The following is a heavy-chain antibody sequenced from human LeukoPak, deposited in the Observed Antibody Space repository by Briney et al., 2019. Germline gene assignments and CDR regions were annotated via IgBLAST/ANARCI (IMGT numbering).Heavy chain of an antibody. CDR1: GFIFSNVW. D-gene: IGHD1-1*01. V-gene: IGHV3-15*01. J-gene: IGHJ4*02. Sequence: GESLKISCAVSGFIFSNVWMSWVRQAPGKGLEWVGRIKSKTDGGTTDYAAPVKGRFTISRDDSKNTLYLQLNSLNTADTAVYYCTTDPRNGYYFDYWGQGTLVTVSS. CDR3: TTDPRNGYYFDY. CDR2: IKSKTDGGTT.